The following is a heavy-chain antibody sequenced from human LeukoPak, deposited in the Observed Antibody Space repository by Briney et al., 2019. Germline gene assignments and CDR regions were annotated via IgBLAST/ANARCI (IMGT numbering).Heavy chain of an antibody. CDR3: ARDRSCYKDYYDSSGYSDCYYYYGMDV. CDR1: GFPFSIYG. V-gene: IGHV3-30*02. CDR2: IRYDESNK. D-gene: IGHD3-22*01. J-gene: IGHJ6*02. Sequence: PGGSLRLSCAASGFPFSIYGMHWVRQAPGKGLEWVAFIRYDESNKYYADSVKGRFTISRDNSRNTLYLQMNSLRAEDTAVYYCARDRSCYKDYYDSSGYSDCYYYYGMDVWGQGTTVTVSS.